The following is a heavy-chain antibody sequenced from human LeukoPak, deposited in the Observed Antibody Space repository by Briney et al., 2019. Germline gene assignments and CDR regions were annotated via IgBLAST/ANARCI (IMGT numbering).Heavy chain of an antibody. J-gene: IGHJ4*02. Sequence: GASVKVSCKASGYTFTSYDINWVRQATGQGLEWMGWMNPNSGNTGYAQKFQGRVTMTRNTSISTAYMELSSLRSEDTAVYYCARGHRSSYGSGSYYDYWGQGTLVTASS. CDR2: MNPNSGNT. D-gene: IGHD3-10*01. CDR3: ARGHRSSYGSGSYYDY. V-gene: IGHV1-8*01. CDR1: GYTFTSYD.